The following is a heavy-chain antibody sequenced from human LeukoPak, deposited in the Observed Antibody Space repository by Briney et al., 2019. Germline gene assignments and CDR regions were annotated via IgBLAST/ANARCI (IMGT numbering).Heavy chain of an antibody. CDR1: GGSFSGYY. CDR3: AELGITMIGGV. D-gene: IGHD3-10*02. Sequence: ETLSLTCAVYGGSFSGYYWSWIRQPPGKGLEWVSVIYSDGNTYYAASVKGRFTISRDISKNTVYLQMNSLRVGDTAVYYCAELGITMIGGVWGKGTTVTISS. CDR2: IYSDGNT. J-gene: IGHJ6*04. V-gene: IGHV3-53*01.